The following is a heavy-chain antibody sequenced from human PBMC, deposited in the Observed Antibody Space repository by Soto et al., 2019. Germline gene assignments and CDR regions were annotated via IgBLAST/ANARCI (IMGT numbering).Heavy chain of an antibody. J-gene: IGHJ5*01. D-gene: IGHD2-2*01. CDR3: ARDPSEGRVGNWFES. CDR1: GFTINRCG. CDR2: ISSTTSYV. Sequence: GGSLRLYGAASGFTINRCGMNWLRQAPGKGLEWVASISSTTSYVYYADSVKGRFSTSRDNAKNILYLEMYALRTEDTAVYYCARDPSEGRVGNWFESWGQGTLVTVSS. V-gene: IGHV3-21*06.